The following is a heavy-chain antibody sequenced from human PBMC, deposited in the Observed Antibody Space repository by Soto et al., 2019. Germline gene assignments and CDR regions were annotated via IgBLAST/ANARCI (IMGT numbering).Heavy chain of an antibody. CDR2: IYHSGST. Sequence: QVQLQESGPGLVKPSGTLSLTCAVSGGSISSSNWWSWVRQPPGKGLEWIGEIYHSGSTNYNPSLKIRGTISVAKSKNQLSLNLSSVTAADTAVYYCARAALGGSSWPFDYWGQGTLVTVSS. D-gene: IGHD6-13*01. V-gene: IGHV4-4*02. CDR1: GGSISSSNW. J-gene: IGHJ4*02. CDR3: ARAALGGSSWPFDY.